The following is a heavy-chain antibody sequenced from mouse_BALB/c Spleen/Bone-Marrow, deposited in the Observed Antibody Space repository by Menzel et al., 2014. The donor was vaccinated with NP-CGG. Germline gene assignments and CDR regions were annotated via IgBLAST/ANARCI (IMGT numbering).Heavy chain of an antibody. J-gene: IGHJ4*01. CDR3: AREEYGQKVYAMDY. D-gene: IGHD2-10*02. CDR1: GFTFSSYA. CDR2: ISSGGST. V-gene: IGHV5-6-5*01. Sequence: EVHLVESGGGLVKPGGSLKLSCAASGFTFSSYAMSWVRQTPEKRLEWVASISSGGSTYYPDSVKGRFTISRENARNILCLQMSSLRSEDTAMYYCAREEYGQKVYAMDYWGQGTSVTVSS.